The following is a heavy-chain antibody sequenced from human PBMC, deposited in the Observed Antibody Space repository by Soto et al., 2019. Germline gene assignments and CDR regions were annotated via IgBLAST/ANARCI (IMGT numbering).Heavy chain of an antibody. CDR3: ARARNTAMGAIYYYYGMDV. V-gene: IGHV3-30-3*01. CDR2: ISYDGSNK. Sequence: RLSCAASGFTFSSYPMHWVRQAPGKGLEWVAVISYDGSNKYYADSVKGRFTISRDNSKNTLYLQMKSMRAEDTAVYYCARARNTAMGAIYYYYGMDVWGQGTTVTVSS. CDR1: GFTFSSYP. D-gene: IGHD5-18*01. J-gene: IGHJ6*02.